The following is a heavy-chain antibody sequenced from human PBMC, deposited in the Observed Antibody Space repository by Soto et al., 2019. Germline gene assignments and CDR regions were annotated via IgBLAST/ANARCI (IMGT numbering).Heavy chain of an antibody. J-gene: IGHJ3*02. CDR2: INPNSGGT. Sequence: ASVKVSCKASGYTFTGYYMHWVRQAPGQGLEWMGWINPNSGGTNYAQKFQGWVTMTRDTSISTAYMELSRLRSDDTAVYYCARGNYDFWSGYPGGYYYGDYEGAFYIWGQGTMVTVSS. CDR1: GYTFTGYY. D-gene: IGHD3-3*01. V-gene: IGHV1-2*04. CDR3: ARGNYDFWSGYPGGYYYGDYEGAFYI.